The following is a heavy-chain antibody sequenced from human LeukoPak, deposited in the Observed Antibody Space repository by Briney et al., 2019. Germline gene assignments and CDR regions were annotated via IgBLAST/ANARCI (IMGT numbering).Heavy chain of an antibody. J-gene: IGHJ4*02. D-gene: IGHD3-22*01. V-gene: IGHV3-74*01. Sequence: PGGSLRLSCAASGFTFSNYWMHWVRQAPGKGLVWVSRINSDGSSTTYADSVKGRFTISRDNAKNTLYLQMNSLRAEDTAVYYCARDDNHYYDSSGHFSYWGQGTLVTVSS. CDR1: GFTFSNYW. CDR2: INSDGSST. CDR3: ARDDNHYYDSSGHFSY.